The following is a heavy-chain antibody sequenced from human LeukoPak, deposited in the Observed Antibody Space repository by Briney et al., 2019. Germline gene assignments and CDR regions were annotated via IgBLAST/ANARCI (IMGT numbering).Heavy chain of an antibody. D-gene: IGHD5-12*01. V-gene: IGHV1-69*01. J-gene: IGHJ4*02. Sequence: SVKVSCKASGGTFSSYAISWVRQAPGQGLEWMGGIIPIFGTANYAQKFQGRVTITADESTSTAYMELSSLRSEDTAVYYCARAAHARYYSGYDSGYDYWGQGTLVTVSS. CDR1: GGTFSSYA. CDR2: IIPIFGTA. CDR3: ARAAHARYYSGYDSGYDY.